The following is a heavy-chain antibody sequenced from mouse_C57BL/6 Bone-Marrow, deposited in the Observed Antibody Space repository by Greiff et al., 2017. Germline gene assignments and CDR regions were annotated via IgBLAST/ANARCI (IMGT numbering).Heavy chain of an antibody. CDR1: GFTFSSYA. Sequence: DVKLVESGGGLVKPGGSLKLSCAASGFTFSSYAMSWVRQTPEKRLEWVATISDGGSYTYYPDNVKGRFTISRDNAKNNLYLQMSHLKSEDTAMYYCARSAYYYVSLFAYWGQGTLVTVSA. D-gene: IGHD1-1*01. CDR3: ARSAYYYVSLFAY. J-gene: IGHJ3*01. V-gene: IGHV5-4*03. CDR2: ISDGGSYT.